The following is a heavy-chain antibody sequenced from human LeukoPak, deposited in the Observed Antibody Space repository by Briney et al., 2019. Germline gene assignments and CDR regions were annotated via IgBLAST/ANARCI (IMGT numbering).Heavy chain of an antibody. CDR2: INPNSGGT. J-gene: IGHJ5*02. CDR3: ARASRVIIKYQLLSGNWFDP. D-gene: IGHD2-2*01. CDR1: KYTFTGYY. Sequence: ASVKVSCKASKYTFTGYYMHWVRQAPGQGLEWMGWINPNSGGTNYAQKFQGRVTMTRDTSISTAYMELSRLRSDDTAVYYCARASRVIIKYQLLSGNWFDPWGQGTLVTVSS. V-gene: IGHV1-2*02.